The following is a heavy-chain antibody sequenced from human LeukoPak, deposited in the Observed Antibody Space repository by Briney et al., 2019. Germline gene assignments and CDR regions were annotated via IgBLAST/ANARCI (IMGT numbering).Heavy chain of an antibody. V-gene: IGHV4-59*11. CDR2: VDNSGST. J-gene: IGHJ2*01. D-gene: IGHD3-22*01. CDR3: ASDMGQYYDSSGYYSWYFDL. CDR1: GGSISSHY. Sequence: SETLSLTCTFSGGSISSHYWSWIRQPPGKGLEWIGHVDNSGSTNYSPSLRSRVTISLDTSKNQFSLKVNTVTAADTAVYYCASDMGQYYDSSGYYSWYFDLWGRGTLVTVSS.